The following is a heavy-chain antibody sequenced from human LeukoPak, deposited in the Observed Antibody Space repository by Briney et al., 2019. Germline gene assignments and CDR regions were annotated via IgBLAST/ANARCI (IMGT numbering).Heavy chain of an antibody. V-gene: IGHV3-11*06. CDR3: ASDKTAQLDNYDYYMDV. J-gene: IGHJ6*03. Sequence: SGGPLRFSGAASGFTCSDYYMSWLRPAPGKGLEWVSSISGGSIYNYYADSVKGRFTISRDNGKNSLYLQMNSLRAEDTAVYYCASDKTAQLDNYDYYMDVWGKGTTVTISS. CDR2: ISGGSIYN. CDR1: GFTCSDYY. D-gene: IGHD6-13*01.